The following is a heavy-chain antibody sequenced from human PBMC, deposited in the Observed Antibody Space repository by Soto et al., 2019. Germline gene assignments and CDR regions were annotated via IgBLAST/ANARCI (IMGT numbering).Heavy chain of an antibody. Sequence: QVQLVQSGAEVKKPGASVKVSCKVSGYTLTELSMHWVRQAPGKGLEWMGGFDPEDGETIYAQKFQGRVTMTEDTSTDTAYMELSSLRSEDTAVYYCATDSLSYYGSGSNNDAFDIWGQGTMVTVSS. D-gene: IGHD3-10*01. CDR1: GYTLTELS. CDR2: FDPEDGET. J-gene: IGHJ3*02. V-gene: IGHV1-24*01. CDR3: ATDSLSYYGSGSNNDAFDI.